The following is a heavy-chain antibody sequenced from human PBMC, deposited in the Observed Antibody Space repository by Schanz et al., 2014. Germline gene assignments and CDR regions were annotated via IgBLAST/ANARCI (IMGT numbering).Heavy chain of an antibody. Sequence: EVQLLESGGGLVQPGGSLRLSCATSGLTFTSAWMSWVRQAPGKGLEWVSGISGSGASTYYADSVKGRFTISRDNSNKTVDLQMNTLRAEDTAVYYCARKMKLGVYGGKGHDSLDIWGQGTMVTVSS. CDR2: ISGSGAST. D-gene: IGHD4-17*01. V-gene: IGHV3-23*01. CDR1: GLTFTSAW. CDR3: ARKMKLGVYGGKGHDSLDI. J-gene: IGHJ3*02.